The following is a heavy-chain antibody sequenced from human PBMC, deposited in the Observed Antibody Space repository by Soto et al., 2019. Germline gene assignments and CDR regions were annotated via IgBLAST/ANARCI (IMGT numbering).Heavy chain of an antibody. J-gene: IGHJ4*02. CDR3: ARMEYSYGQGGFDY. Sequence: SGPTLVNPPQALTLTCTFSVFSLSTSGMCVSWIRQPPGKALEWLARIDWDDDKYYSTSLKTRLTISKDTSKNQVVLTMTNMDPVDTATYYCARMEYSYGQGGFDYWGQGTPVTVSS. V-gene: IGHV2-70*11. D-gene: IGHD5-18*01. CDR1: VFSLSTSGMC. CDR2: IDWDDDK.